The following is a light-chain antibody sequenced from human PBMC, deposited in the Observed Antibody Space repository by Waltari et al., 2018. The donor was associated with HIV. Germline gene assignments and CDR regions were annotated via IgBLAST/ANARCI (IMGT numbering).Light chain of an antibody. CDR1: QSISTW. CDR2: KAS. Sequence: DIQMTQSPSTLSASVGDRVTISCRASQSISTWLSWYQQKPGKAPKLLIHKASSLEPGVSSRFSGSGSGTEFVLTISSLRIEDFATYYCLQYSDHSWTFGQGTKV. V-gene: IGKV1-5*03. J-gene: IGKJ1*01. CDR3: LQYSDHSWT.